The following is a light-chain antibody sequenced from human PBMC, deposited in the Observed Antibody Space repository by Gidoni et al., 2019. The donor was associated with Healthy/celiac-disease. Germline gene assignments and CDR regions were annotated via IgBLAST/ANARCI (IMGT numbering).Light chain of an antibody. J-gene: IGKJ2*01. V-gene: IGKV6D-21*02. CDR1: QGSGSS. CDR3: HQSSSLPYT. Sequence: DIVLTQSPHFQSVTPKEKVTITCRVSQGSGSSLHWYQQKQDQSPKLLITYASRSISGVPSRFSGSGSGTDFTLTINSLEAEDAAAYYCHQSSSLPYTFGQRTKLWIK. CDR2: YAS.